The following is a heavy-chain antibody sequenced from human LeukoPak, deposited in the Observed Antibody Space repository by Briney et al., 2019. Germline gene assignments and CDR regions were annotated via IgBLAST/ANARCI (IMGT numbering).Heavy chain of an antibody. D-gene: IGHD3-10*02. V-gene: IGHV3-48*03. J-gene: IGHJ6*04. CDR1: GFTLSSYE. CDR3: AELGITMIGGV. CDR2: ISSSGSTI. Sequence: GGSLRLSCAASGFTLSSYEMNWVPQAPEKGLEWVSYISSSGSTIYYVDSVKCRFTISRDNAKDSLYLQMNSLRAEDTAVYYCAELGITMIGGVWGKGTTVTISS.